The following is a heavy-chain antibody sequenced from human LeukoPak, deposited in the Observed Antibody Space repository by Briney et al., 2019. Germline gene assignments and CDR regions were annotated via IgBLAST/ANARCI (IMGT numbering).Heavy chain of an antibody. D-gene: IGHD1-26*01. CDR1: GFTVSSNY. CDR2: IYSGGTT. J-gene: IGHJ1*01. V-gene: IGHV3-66*02. CDR3: PRELH. Sequence: GRSLRLSCAASGFTVSSNYMNWVRQAPGRGLKCVAVIYSGGTTYYAYSVNDRFTISRDNFMNTLYLQMNSLRVEDSAVFSCPRELHLGQGTLVTVSS.